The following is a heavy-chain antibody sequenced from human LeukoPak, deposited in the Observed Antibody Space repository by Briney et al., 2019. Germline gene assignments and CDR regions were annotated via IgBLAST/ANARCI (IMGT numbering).Heavy chain of an antibody. CDR3: ATDPPYSRSGLYFDY. J-gene: IGHJ4*02. CDR2: ISSNSTYR. D-gene: IGHD6-13*01. CDR1: GFTFSTQT. V-gene: IGHV3-21*06. Sequence: GGSLRLSCAASGFTFSTQTRNWVRRAPGKGLEWVSSISSNSTYRYYADSVKGRFTISRDNAKNSLFLQMNSLRAEDTAVYYCATDPPYSRSGLYFDYWGQGTLVTVSS.